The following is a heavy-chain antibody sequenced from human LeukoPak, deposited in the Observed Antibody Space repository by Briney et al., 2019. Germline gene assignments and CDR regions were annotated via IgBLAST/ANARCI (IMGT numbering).Heavy chain of an antibody. J-gene: IGHJ4*02. Sequence: PSETLSLTCAVYGGSFSGYYWSWIRQPPGKGLEWIGEINHSGSTNYNPSLKSRVTISVDTSKNQFSLKLSSVTAADTAVYYCARAPDSSGYYEEDYWGQGTLVTVSS. CDR3: ARAPDSSGYYEEDY. CDR2: INHSGST. D-gene: IGHD3-22*01. CDR1: GGSFSGYY. V-gene: IGHV4-34*01.